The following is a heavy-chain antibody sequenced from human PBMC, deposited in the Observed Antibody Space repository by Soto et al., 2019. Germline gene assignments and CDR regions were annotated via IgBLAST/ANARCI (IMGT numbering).Heavy chain of an antibody. D-gene: IGHD2-15*01. CDR3: ARAGCDGGSCYTLVGLRHGMDV. CDR1: GFTFSSDA. V-gene: IGHV3-30-3*01. J-gene: IGHJ6*02. CDR2: ISYDGNNK. Sequence: ESGGGVVQPGRSLRLSCAASGFTFSSDAMYWVRQAPGKGLEWVAVISYDGNNKYYADSVKGRITISRDNSKNTLYLQMNSLRDEDTAVYYCARAGCDGGSCYTLVGLRHGMDVWGQGTTVTVSS.